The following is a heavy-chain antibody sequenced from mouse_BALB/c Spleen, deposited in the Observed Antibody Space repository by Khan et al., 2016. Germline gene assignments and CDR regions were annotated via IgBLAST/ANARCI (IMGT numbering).Heavy chain of an antibody. CDR2: INTNTGEP. V-gene: IGHV9-3*02. Sequence: QIQLVQSGPELKKPGETVKISCKASGYTFTNYGMNWVKQAPGKGLKWMGWINTNTGEPTYAEEFKGRFAFSLETSASTAYLQINNLKNEDTATYFGARWEIRDWYFDVWGAGTTVTVSS. CDR3: ARWEIRDWYFDV. D-gene: IGHD2-4*01. J-gene: IGHJ1*01. CDR1: GYTFTNYG.